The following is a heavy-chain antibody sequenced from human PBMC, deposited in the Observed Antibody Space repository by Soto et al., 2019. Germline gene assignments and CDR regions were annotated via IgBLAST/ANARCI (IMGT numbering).Heavy chain of an antibody. V-gene: IGHV1-18*01. D-gene: IGHD6-6*01. CDR2: ISAYNGNT. CDR1: GYTFTSYG. Sequence: GASVKVSCKASGYTFTSYGISWVRQAPGQGLEWMGWISAYNGNTNYAQKLQGRVTMTTDTSTSTAYMELRSLRSDDTAVYYCARDMQGYSSSSSGDFDYWGQGTLVPVDS. CDR3: ARDMQGYSSSSSGDFDY. J-gene: IGHJ4*02.